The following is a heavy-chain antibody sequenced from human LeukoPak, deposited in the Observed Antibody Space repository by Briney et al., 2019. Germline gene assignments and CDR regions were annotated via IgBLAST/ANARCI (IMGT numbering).Heavy chain of an antibody. CDR1: GFTFRNAG. CDR2: IGGDGVA. V-gene: IGHV3-48*01. D-gene: IGHD2-2*02. CDR3: AKDRANWAIDD. Sequence: GRSLRLSCAVSGFTFRNAGMNWVRQAPGKGLEWVSYIGGDGVAFYADSVKGRFTMSKDDARKSLYLQMSSLRVEDTALYYCAKDRANWAIDDWGQGTQVTVSS. J-gene: IGHJ4*02.